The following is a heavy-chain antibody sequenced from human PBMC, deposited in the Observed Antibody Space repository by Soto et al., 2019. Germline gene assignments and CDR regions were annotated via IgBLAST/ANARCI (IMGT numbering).Heavy chain of an antibody. J-gene: IGHJ6*02. Sequence: SVKVSCKASVGAFSTNAISLVRQAPGQGLEWMGGILPIFETTNYAQKFQGRVTITADASTSTAHMELSSLRSEDTAVYYCARDGGEWLTTRRTHYGMDVWGQGTTVTVSS. CDR3: ARDGGEWLTTRRTHYGMDV. CDR1: VGAFSTNA. CDR2: ILPIFETT. D-gene: IGHD4-17*01. V-gene: IGHV1-69*13.